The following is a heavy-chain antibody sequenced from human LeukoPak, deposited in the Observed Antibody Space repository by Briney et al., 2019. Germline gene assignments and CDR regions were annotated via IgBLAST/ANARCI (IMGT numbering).Heavy chain of an antibody. Sequence: GGSLRLSCAASGFTFSSYGMHWVRQAPGKGLEWVAVIWYDGSNKYYADSVKGRFTISRDNSKNTLYLQMNSLRAEDTAVYYCVRVTHSSYSYGYGHGDYWGRGTLVTVSS. CDR2: IWYDGSNK. V-gene: IGHV3-33*01. CDR3: VRVTHSSYSYGYGHGDY. CDR1: GFTFSSYG. D-gene: IGHD5-18*01. J-gene: IGHJ4*02.